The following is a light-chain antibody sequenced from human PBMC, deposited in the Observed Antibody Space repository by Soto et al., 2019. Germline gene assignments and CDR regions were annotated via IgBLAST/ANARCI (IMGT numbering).Light chain of an antibody. V-gene: IGKV1-5*03. CDR3: QQYSAFPFT. Sequence: DIQMTQSPSTLSASVGDRVIIACRASQEINAWLACYQQKPEKAPKVLVYQTSSLESGVATRFRGSGSGNEFTYPITSLPPDDFATYSCQQYSAFPFTFGEGTTVEI. CDR2: QTS. CDR1: QEINAW. J-gene: IGKJ2*01.